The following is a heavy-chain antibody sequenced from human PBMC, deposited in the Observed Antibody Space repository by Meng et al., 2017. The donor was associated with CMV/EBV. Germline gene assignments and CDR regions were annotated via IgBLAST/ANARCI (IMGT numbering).Heavy chain of an antibody. J-gene: IGHJ6*02. CDR3: ASRVDTAMVTDYYYGMDV. Sequence: SETLSLTCTVSGGSISSYYWSWIRQPPGKGLEWIGYIYYSGSTHYNPSLKSRVTISVDTSKNQFSLKLSSVTAADTAVYYCASRVDTAMVTDYYYGMDVWGQGTTVTVSS. D-gene: IGHD5-18*01. CDR2: IYYSGST. V-gene: IGHV4-59*01. CDR1: GGSISSYY.